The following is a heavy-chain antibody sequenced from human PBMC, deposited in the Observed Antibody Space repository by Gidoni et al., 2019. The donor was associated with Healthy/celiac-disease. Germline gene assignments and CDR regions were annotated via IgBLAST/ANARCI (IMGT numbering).Heavy chain of an antibody. Sequence: QLQLQESGPGLVKPSETLSLTCTVSGGSISSSSYYWGWIRPPPGKGLEWIGSIYYSGSTYYNPSLKSRVTISVDTSKNQFSLKLSSVTAADTAVYYCASLAPTVGGDYWGQGTLVTVSS. CDR1: GGSISSSSYY. V-gene: IGHV4-39*01. D-gene: IGHD4-17*01. J-gene: IGHJ4*02. CDR2: IYYSGST. CDR3: ASLAPTVGGDY.